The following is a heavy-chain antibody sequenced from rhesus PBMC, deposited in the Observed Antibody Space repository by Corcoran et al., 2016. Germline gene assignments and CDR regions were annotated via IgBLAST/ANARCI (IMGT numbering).Heavy chain of an antibody. CDR3: ARSKGVTLFDY. CDR1: GGSISDDYY. CDR2: IYGSGGGT. Sequence: QVQLQESGPGLVKPSETLSLTCAVSGGSISDDYYWSWIRQPPGKGLEWIGYIYGSGGGTNYNPSLKNRVPISIDTSKNQFSLKLSSVTAADTAVYYCARSKGVTLFDYWGQGVLVTVSS. V-gene: IGHV4-106*01. D-gene: IGHD4-23*01. J-gene: IGHJ4*01.